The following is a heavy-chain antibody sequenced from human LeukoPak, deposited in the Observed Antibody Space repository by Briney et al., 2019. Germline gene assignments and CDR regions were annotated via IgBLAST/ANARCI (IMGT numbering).Heavy chain of an antibody. CDR3: AKPLRGYSNYVPLDAFDI. CDR2: ISGSDGST. CDR1: GFTFSSYA. D-gene: IGHD4-11*01. J-gene: IGHJ3*02. Sequence: PGGSLRLSCAASGFTFSSYAMSWVRQAPGKGLEGVSAISGSDGSTYYADSVKGRFTICRANCKNTLYLQMNSLRAEDTAVYYCAKPLRGYSNYVPLDAFDIWGQGAMVTVSS. V-gene: IGHV3-23*01.